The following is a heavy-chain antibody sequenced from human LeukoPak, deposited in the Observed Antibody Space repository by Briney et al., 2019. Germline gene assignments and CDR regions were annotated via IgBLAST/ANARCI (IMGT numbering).Heavy chain of an antibody. CDR2: ISGSGGST. Sequence: GGSLRLSCAASGFTFSSYARSWVRQAPGKGLEWVSAISGSGGSTYYADSVKGRFTISRDNAKNSLYLQMNSLTAEDTAVYYCARDGVVTVFDIWGQGTMVTVSS. V-gene: IGHV3-23*01. J-gene: IGHJ3*02. D-gene: IGHD3-3*01. CDR3: ARDGVVTVFDI. CDR1: GFTFSSYA.